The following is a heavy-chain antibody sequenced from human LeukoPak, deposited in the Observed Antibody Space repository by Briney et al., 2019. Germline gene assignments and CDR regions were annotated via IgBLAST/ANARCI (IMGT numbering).Heavy chain of an antibody. CDR3: ARDLVAMVDFLDV. J-gene: IGHJ6*04. Sequence: GGSLRLSCAASGFTFSSYSMNWVRQAPGKGRELVSSISSSSSYVYYADSVKGRFTISRDNAKNSLYLQMNSLRAEDTAVYYCARDLVAMVDFLDVWGKGTTVTVSS. V-gene: IGHV3-21*01. D-gene: IGHD4/OR15-4a*01. CDR2: ISSSSSYV. CDR1: GFTFSSYS.